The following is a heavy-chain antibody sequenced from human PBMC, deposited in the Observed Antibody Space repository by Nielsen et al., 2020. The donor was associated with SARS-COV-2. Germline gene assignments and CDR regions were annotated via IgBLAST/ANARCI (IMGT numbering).Heavy chain of an antibody. Sequence: GESLKISCAASGFTFSSYGMHWVRQAPGKGLEWVAFIRYDGSNKYYADSVKGRFTISRDNSKNTLYLQMNSLRAEDTAVYYCAKENLWFGESMGLDFDYWGQGTLVTVSS. V-gene: IGHV3-30*02. CDR2: IRYDGSNK. CDR3: AKENLWFGESMGLDFDY. CDR1: GFTFSSYG. J-gene: IGHJ4*02. D-gene: IGHD3-10*01.